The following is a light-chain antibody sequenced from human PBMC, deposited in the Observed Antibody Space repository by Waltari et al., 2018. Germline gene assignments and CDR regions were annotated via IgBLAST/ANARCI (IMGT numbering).Light chain of an antibody. CDR1: QSILAY. CDR3: QQTYSSPFT. CDR2: TAS. V-gene: IGKV1-39*01. J-gene: IGKJ2*01. Sequence: CRDSQSILAYLNWFQQQPGSPPKLLIHTASSLPSGVPSRFSGSGSGTDFTLTITSLEPEDIAAYFCQQTYSSPFTFGQGTKVEIK.